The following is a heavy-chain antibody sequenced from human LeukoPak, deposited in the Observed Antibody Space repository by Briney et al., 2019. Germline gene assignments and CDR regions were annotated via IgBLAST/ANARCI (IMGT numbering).Heavy chain of an antibody. J-gene: IGHJ4*02. CDR1: GFTFSNYY. Sequence: GGSLRLSCAASGFTFSNYYVHWVRQPPGKGLVWVSRINSDGRDRVYVDSVKGRFTISRDNAKNTVYIQMNSLRAEDTAVYYCATFGFNWNLGYWGQGTLVTVSS. CDR2: INSDGRDR. V-gene: IGHV3-74*01. D-gene: IGHD1-20*01. CDR3: ATFGFNWNLGY.